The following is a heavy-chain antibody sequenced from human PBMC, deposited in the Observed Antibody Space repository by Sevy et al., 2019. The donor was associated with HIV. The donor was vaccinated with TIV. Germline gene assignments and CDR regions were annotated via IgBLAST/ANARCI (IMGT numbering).Heavy chain of an antibody. CDR2: IRSKTYGGTT. J-gene: IGHJ6*02. CDR3: ARVRGTISPYYYFGMDV. V-gene: IGHV3-49*03. CDR1: GFNFGDYA. D-gene: IGHD3-16*01. Sequence: GGSLRLSCTASGFNFGDYAMSWCRQAPGKGLEWIGFIRSKTYGGTTEYAASVKGRFTISRHDSNSIASLQMNSLKTEDTAVYYCARVRGTISPYYYFGMDVWGQGTTVTVSS.